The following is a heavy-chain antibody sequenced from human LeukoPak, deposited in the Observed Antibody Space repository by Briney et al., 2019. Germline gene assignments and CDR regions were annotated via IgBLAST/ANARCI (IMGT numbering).Heavy chain of an antibody. Sequence: SQTLSLTCAVSGGSISSGGYSWSWIRQPPGKGLEWIGYIYHSGSTYYNPSLKSRVTISVDRSKNQFSLKLSSVTAADTAVYYCARSPPVGATVYYFDYWGQGTLVTVST. D-gene: IGHD1-26*01. CDR3: ARSPPVGATVYYFDY. CDR2: IYHSGST. V-gene: IGHV4-30-2*01. J-gene: IGHJ4*02. CDR1: GGSISSGGYS.